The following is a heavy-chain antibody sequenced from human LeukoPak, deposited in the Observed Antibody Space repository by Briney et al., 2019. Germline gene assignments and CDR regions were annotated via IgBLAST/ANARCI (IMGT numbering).Heavy chain of an antibody. D-gene: IGHD2-2*01. CDR1: GFTFSSYA. CDR2: ISGSGGST. Sequence: PGGSLRLSCAASGFTFSSYAMSWVRQAPGKGLEWVSAISGSGGSTYYADSVKGRFTISRDNSKNTLYLHMNSLRPDDSALYYCAREGGTVVVGRFDYWGQGTLVTVSS. CDR3: AREGGTVVVGRFDY. J-gene: IGHJ4*02. V-gene: IGHV3-23*01.